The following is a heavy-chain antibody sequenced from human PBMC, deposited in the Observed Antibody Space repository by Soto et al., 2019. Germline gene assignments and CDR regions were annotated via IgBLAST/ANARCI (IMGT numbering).Heavy chain of an antibody. CDR3: ARPSRGWENGFDP. V-gene: IGHV3-48*02. D-gene: IGHD6-19*01. CDR2: ISSSSTTK. J-gene: IGHJ5*02. CDR1: GFTFNSYS. Sequence: EVQLVESGGGLVQPGGSLILSCAASGFTFNSYSMNWVRQAPGKGLEGVSYISSSSTTKYYTDSVKGRFTISRENAKNSLYLQMNSLRDDDPAVYYCARPSRGWENGFDPWGQGTLVTVSS.